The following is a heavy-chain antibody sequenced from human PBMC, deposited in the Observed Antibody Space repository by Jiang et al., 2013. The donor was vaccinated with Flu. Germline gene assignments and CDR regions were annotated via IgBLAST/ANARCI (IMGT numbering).Heavy chain of an antibody. J-gene: IGHJ4*02. V-gene: IGHV4-59*01. CDR1: GGSINSYY. Sequence: SGPGLVKPSETLSLTCSVSGGSINSYYWSWIRQPPGKGLEWIGYIYYSGSTNXNPSLGSRVTISLDTSKNQFSLNLSSVTAADTAVYFCARGEGSAWYRSLYYFDYWGQGALVTVSP. CDR2: IYYSGST. D-gene: IGHD6-19*01. CDR3: ARGEGSAWYRSLYYFDY.